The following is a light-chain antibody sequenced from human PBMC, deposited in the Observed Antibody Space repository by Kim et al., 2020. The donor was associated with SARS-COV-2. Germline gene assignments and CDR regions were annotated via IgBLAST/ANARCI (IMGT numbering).Light chain of an antibody. CDR1: NIGSKS. Sequence: GKTARITWGGNNIGSKSVRWYQQKPGQAPVLVIYYDSDRPSGIPERFSGSNSGNTATLTISRVEAGDEADYYCQVWDSSSDHRVFGGGTQLTVL. CDR3: QVWDSSSDHRV. J-gene: IGLJ3*02. V-gene: IGLV3-21*04. CDR2: YDS.